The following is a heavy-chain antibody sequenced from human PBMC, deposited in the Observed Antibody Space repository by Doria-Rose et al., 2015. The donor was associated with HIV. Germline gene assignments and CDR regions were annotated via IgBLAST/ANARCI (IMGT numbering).Heavy chain of an antibody. Sequence: QVTLKESGPVLVKPTETLTLICTVSGVSLSSPGMGVSWIRQPPGKALEWLANIFSDDERSYTTSLKSRLAISRGTSKSQVVLTMTDMDPVDTATYYCARIKSSRWYHKYYFDFWGQGTLVIVSA. D-gene: IGHD6-13*01. CDR3: ARIKSSRWYHKYYFDF. V-gene: IGHV2-26*01. CDR1: GVSLSSPGMG. J-gene: IGHJ4*02. CDR2: IFSDDER.